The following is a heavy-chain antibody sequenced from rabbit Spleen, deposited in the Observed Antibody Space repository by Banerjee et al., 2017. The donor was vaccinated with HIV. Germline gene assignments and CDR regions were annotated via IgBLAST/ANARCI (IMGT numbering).Heavy chain of an antibody. CDR1: GFSFSSTYH. V-gene: IGHV1S45*01. CDR3: AREVLYAATSFSSYGMDL. D-gene: IGHD8-1*01. Sequence: QEHLEESGGDLVKPGASLTLTCTASGFSFSSTYHMCWVRQAPGKGLEWIACIDTGSSGFTYFASWAKGRFTISKTSSTTVTLQMTSLTAADTATYFCAREVLYAATSFSSYGMDLWGQGTLVTVS. J-gene: IGHJ6*01. CDR2: IDTGSSGFT.